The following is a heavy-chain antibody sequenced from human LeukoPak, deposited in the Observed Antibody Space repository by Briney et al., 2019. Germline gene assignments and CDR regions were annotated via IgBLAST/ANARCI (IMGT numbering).Heavy chain of an antibody. CDR1: GFTFSSYS. J-gene: IGHJ4*02. Sequence: PGGSLRLSCAASGFTFSSYSMNWVRQAPGKGLEGVSYISSSSSTIYYADSVKRRFTISRDNAKNSLYLQMNSLRDEDTAVYYCARVDSSSWYGDLAYWGQGTLVTVSS. V-gene: IGHV3-48*02. D-gene: IGHD6-13*01. CDR2: ISSSSSTI. CDR3: ARVDSSSWYGDLAY.